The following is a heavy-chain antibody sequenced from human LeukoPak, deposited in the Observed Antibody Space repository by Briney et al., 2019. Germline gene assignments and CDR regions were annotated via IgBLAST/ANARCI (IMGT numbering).Heavy chain of an antibody. J-gene: IGHJ4*02. CDR1: GYDFINND. Sequence: ASVKVSCKTSGYDFINNDINWVRQATGQGLEWMGWMNPNSGNTGHAQNFQGRVTFTRDTSTNTAYMELSSLRSEDTAVYFCARGEGRALIGLYYFDYWGQGTLVTVSS. V-gene: IGHV1-8*01. D-gene: IGHD3/OR15-3a*01. CDR2: MNPNSGNT. CDR3: ARGEGRALIGLYYFDY.